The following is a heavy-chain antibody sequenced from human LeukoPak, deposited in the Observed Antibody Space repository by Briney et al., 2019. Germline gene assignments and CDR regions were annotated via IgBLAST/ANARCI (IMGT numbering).Heavy chain of an antibody. D-gene: IGHD6-13*01. CDR1: GYTFTGYY. J-gene: IGHJ3*02. CDR3: ARGRVWDDLDAFDI. Sequence: ASVKVSCKASGYTFTGYYIHWERQAPGQGLEWMGLIKPNSGGTNYAQKFQGRVTMTRDTSISTAYMELSRLTSDDTALYYCARGRVWDDLDAFDIWGQGTMVTVSS. CDR2: IKPNSGGT. V-gene: IGHV1-2*02.